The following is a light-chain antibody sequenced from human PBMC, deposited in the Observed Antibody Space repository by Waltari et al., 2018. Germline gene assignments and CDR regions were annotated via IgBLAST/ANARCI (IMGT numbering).Light chain of an antibody. CDR3: QQYHRWPPIT. Sequence: EIVMTQSPATLSVSPGERATLSCRASQSVFSNVAWYQQKPGQAPRLLMYEASIRATGISAKFRGSVSGTEFTLTISSVQSEDFAVYYCQQYHRWPPITFGQVTRLEIK. CDR1: QSVFSN. CDR2: EAS. J-gene: IGKJ5*01. V-gene: IGKV3-15*01.